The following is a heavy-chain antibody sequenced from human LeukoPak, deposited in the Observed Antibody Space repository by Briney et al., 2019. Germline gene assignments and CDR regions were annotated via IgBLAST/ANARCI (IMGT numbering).Heavy chain of an antibody. CDR2: INPNSGGT. CDR3: AGDVLRLQNPLWY. Sequence: ASVKVSCKASGYTFTGYYMHWVRPAPGQGLEWMGWINPNSGGTNYAQKFQGRVTMTRDTSISTAYMELSRLRSDDTAVYYCAGDVLRLQNPLWYWGQGTLVTVSS. CDR1: GYTFTGYY. J-gene: IGHJ4*02. D-gene: IGHD4-11*01. V-gene: IGHV1-2*02.